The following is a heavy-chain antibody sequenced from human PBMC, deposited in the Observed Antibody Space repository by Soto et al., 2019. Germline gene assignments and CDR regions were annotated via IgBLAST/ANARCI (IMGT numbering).Heavy chain of an antibody. D-gene: IGHD6-19*01. Sequence: HVQLQESGPGLVKPSQTLSLTCTVSGGSISSGGYYWSWIRQPPGKGLEWIGYIYYTGNTYYNPSLKSRVTMSVDTSKNQFSLKLSSVTAADTALYYCARDSGWEQWLAFDYWGQGTLVTVSS. CDR2: IYYTGNT. J-gene: IGHJ4*02. CDR1: GGSISSGGYY. V-gene: IGHV4-31*03. CDR3: ARDSGWEQWLAFDY.